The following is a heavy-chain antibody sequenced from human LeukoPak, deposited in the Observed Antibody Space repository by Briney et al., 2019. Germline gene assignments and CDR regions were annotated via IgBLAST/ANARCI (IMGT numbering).Heavy chain of an antibody. CDR2: IYYSGST. CDR3: VRAVAVAGLIDY. J-gene: IGHJ4*02. D-gene: IGHD6-19*01. CDR1: GGSISSCDYY. Sequence: SQTLSLTCTVSGGSISSCDYYWSWIRQPPGKGLEWIGYIYYSGSTYYNPSLKSRVTISVDTSKNQFSLKLSSVTAPDTTVYYCVRAVAVAGLIDYWGQGTLVTVSS. V-gene: IGHV4-30-4*01.